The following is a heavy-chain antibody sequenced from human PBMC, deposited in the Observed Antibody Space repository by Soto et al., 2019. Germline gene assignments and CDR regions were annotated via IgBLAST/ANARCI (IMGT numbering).Heavy chain of an antibody. J-gene: IGHJ4*02. CDR1: GGSFSDYS. D-gene: IGHD3-10*01. V-gene: IGHV4-34*01. CDR3: ARGLFSGDAYSGGWYYFDY. CDR2: INHSGGA. Sequence: QVQLQQWGAGLLKPSETLSLTCAVYGGSFSDYSWTWIRQPPGKALEWIGQINHSGGANYNPTLRSRVVISIGTPNNQFSLELTSVTAADTAVYYCARGLFSGDAYSGGWYYFDYWGQGTLVTVSS.